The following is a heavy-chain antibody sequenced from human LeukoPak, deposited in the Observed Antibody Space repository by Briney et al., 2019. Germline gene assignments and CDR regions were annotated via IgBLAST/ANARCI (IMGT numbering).Heavy chain of an antibody. CDR3: ARNLQGRYYYYYYMDV. Sequence: ASETLSLTCTVSGGSINSYYWSWLRQPPGKGLEWIGYIYYSGSTNYNPSLKSRVTISVDTSKNQFSLKLSSVTAADTAVYYCARNLQGRYYYYYYMDVWGKGTTVTVSS. J-gene: IGHJ6*03. V-gene: IGHV4-59*01. CDR1: GGSINSYY. D-gene: IGHD4-11*01. CDR2: IYYSGST.